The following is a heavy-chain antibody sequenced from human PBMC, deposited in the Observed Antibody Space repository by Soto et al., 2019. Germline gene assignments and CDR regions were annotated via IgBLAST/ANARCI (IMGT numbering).Heavy chain of an antibody. V-gene: IGHV3-23*01. D-gene: IGHD6-19*01. J-gene: IGHJ3*02. CDR1: GFTFSSYA. CDR3: AKTRGIAVAGTGHVKSAFDI. Sequence: EVQLLESGGGLVQPGGSLRLSCAASGFTFSSYAMSWVRQAPGKGLEWVSAISGSGGSTYYADSVKGRFTISRDNSKNTLYLQMNSLRAEDTAVYYCAKTRGIAVAGTGHVKSAFDIWGQGTMVTVSS. CDR2: ISGSGGST.